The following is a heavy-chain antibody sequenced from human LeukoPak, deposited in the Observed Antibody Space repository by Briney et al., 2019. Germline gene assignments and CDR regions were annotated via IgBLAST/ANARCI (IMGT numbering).Heavy chain of an antibody. V-gene: IGHV1-69*04. J-gene: IGHJ4*02. Sequence: SVKVSCKASGGTFSSYAISWVRQAPGQGLEWMGRINPTLGISNYAQKFQGRVTITADKSTSTAYMELSSLRSEDTAVYYCARSPPSGSFVDYWGQGTLVSVSS. CDR1: GGTFSSYA. CDR2: INPTLGIS. D-gene: IGHD1-26*01. CDR3: ARSPPSGSFVDY.